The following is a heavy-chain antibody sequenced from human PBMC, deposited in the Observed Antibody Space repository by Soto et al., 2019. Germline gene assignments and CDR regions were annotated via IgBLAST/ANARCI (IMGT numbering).Heavy chain of an antibody. CDR3: ARDLESGSYYNVPDY. D-gene: IGHD3-10*01. V-gene: IGHV3-30-3*01. CDR1: GFTFSSYA. Sequence: QVQLVESGGGVVQPGRSLRLSCAASGFTFSSYAMHWVRQAPGKGLGWVAVISYDGSNKYYAVSVKGRFTISRDNSKNPVYLQMNSLRAEDTAVYYCARDLESGSYYNVPDYWGQGTLVTVSS. J-gene: IGHJ4*02. CDR2: ISYDGSNK.